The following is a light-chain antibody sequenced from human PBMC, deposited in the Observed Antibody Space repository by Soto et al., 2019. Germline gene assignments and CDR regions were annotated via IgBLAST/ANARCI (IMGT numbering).Light chain of an antibody. J-gene: IGLJ3*02. CDR1: SSNIGNNY. CDR3: GTWDSSLSAVV. Sequence: QSVLTQPPSVSAAPGQKVTISCSGSSSNIGNNYVSWYQQLPKTAPKLLIHDNNKRPSGIPDRFSGSKSGTSATLGITGLQTGDEADYYCGTWDSSLSAVVFGRGTKLTVL. CDR2: DNN. V-gene: IGLV1-51*01.